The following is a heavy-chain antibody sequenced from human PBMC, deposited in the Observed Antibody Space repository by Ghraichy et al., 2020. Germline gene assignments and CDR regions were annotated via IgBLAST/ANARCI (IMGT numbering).Heavy chain of an antibody. CDR1: GFTFSDYY. CDR3: ARALQQQLVRYYYYMDV. CDR2: ISSSSSYT. J-gene: IGHJ6*03. Sequence: GGSLRLSCAASGFTFSDYYMSWIRQAPGKGLEWVSYISSSSSYTNYADSVKGRFTISRDNAKNSLYLQMNSLRAEDTAVYYCARALQQQLVRYYYYMDVWGKGTTVTVSS. D-gene: IGHD6-13*01. V-gene: IGHV3-11*06.